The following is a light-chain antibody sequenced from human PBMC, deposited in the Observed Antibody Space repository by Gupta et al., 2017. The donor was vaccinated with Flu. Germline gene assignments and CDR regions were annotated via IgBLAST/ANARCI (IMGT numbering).Light chain of an antibody. Sequence: STLFASVGDRVTITCRASQSISSWLAWYQQKPGKAPKVLISKASSLESGVPSRFSGSRYGTEFTLTISSRQPDDFAPYYCRQYNDYPSFTFGHGTKVDIK. CDR2: KAS. CDR1: QSISSW. CDR3: RQYNDYPSFT. V-gene: IGKV1-5*03. J-gene: IGKJ3*01.